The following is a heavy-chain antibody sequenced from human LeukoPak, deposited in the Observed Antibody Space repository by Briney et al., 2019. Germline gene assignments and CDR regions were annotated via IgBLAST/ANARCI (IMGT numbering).Heavy chain of an antibody. Sequence: GKSLRLSCGASGLTVNSYGMSWVRQAPGKGLGWVSTIIGSAVNTYYADSVKGRFTISRDDSKNTVYLQMNSLRAEDTAVYSCAKYTSGTSYRGLDQWGQGTLVTVSS. CDR3: AKYTSGTSYRGLDQ. J-gene: IGHJ4*02. CDR1: GLTVNSYG. D-gene: IGHD3-10*01. V-gene: IGHV3-23*01. CDR2: IIGSAVNT.